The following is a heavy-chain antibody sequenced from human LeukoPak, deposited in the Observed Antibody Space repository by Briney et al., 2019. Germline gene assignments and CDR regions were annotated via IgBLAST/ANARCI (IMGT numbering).Heavy chain of an antibody. J-gene: IGHJ4*02. CDR3: ARDLFYYDSSGYSPHPNHFDY. D-gene: IGHD3-22*01. CDR2: IIPIFGIA. CDR1: GGTFSSYA. Sequence: ASVKVSCKASGGTFSSYAISGVRQAPGQGLEWMGRIIPIFGIANYAQKFQGRVTITADKSTSTAYMELSSLRSEDTAVYYCARDLFYYDSSGYSPHPNHFDYWGQGTLVTVSS. V-gene: IGHV1-69*04.